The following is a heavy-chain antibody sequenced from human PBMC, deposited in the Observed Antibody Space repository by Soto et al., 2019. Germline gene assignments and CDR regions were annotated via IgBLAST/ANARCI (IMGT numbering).Heavy chain of an antibody. Sequence: QVQLVESGGGVVQPGRSLRLSCAASGFTFSSYGMHWVRQAPGKGLEWVAVIWYDGSNKYYADSVKGRFTISRDNSKNTLYLQMNSLRAEDTAVYYCARGEWWGGGSRYYYYGMDVWGQGTTVTVSS. V-gene: IGHV3-33*01. J-gene: IGHJ6*02. CDR1: GFTFSSYG. CDR2: IWYDGSNK. CDR3: ARGEWWGGGSRYYYYGMDV. D-gene: IGHD2-15*01.